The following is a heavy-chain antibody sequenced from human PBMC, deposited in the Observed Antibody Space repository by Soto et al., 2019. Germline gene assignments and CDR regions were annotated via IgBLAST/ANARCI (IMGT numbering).Heavy chain of an antibody. D-gene: IGHD6-13*01. CDR1: AFNFADYA. CDR2: IRARAHGGTT. Sequence: GGSLRLSCTASAFNFADYAMNWVRQVPGKGLEWVGFIRARAHGGTTDYAASVKGRFTISRDDSKGIAYLQMNSLKTEDTALYYCNRAYDSSTLDYWGQGTRVTVSS. CDR3: NRAYDSSTLDY. J-gene: IGHJ4*02. V-gene: IGHV3-49*04.